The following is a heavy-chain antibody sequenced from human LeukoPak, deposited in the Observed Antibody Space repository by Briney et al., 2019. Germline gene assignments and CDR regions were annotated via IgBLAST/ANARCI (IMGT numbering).Heavy chain of an antibody. Sequence: ASVKVSCKVSGYTLTELSMHWVRQAPGQGLEWMGWISGYNGNTIYAQKFQGRVTMTTDTSTRAAQMELRSLSSDDTAVYYCARVGGCSGNGCYSGVYHYYYMDVWGKGTTVTVSS. CDR2: ISGYNGNT. D-gene: IGHD2-15*01. CDR3: ARVGGCSGNGCYSGVYHYYYMDV. J-gene: IGHJ6*03. V-gene: IGHV1-18*01. CDR1: GYTLTELS.